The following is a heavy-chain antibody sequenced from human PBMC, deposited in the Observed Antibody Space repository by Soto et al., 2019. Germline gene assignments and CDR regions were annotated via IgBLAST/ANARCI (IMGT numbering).Heavy chain of an antibody. J-gene: IGHJ3*02. V-gene: IGHV3-7*05. CDR1: GFTLSAYW. D-gene: IGHD6-13*01. Sequence: EVQLEESGGDLVQPGGSLRLSCAASGFTLSAYWMTWVRQAPGKELEWVANINRDGSKKSYLDSVRGRFTISRDNVGNSLYLQMDSLRADDTALYYCARDVSPGSSSLYLDAFDIWGRGTMVTVSS. CDR3: ARDVSPGSSSLYLDAFDI. CDR2: INRDGSKK.